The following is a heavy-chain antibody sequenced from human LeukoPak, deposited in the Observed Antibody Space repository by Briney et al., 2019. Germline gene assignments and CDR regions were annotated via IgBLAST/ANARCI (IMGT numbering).Heavy chain of an antibody. J-gene: IGHJ3*02. CDR2: INPNSGGT. CDR3: ARANPDNYYDSSGYYFWAAFDI. V-gene: IGHV1-2*02. D-gene: IGHD3-22*01. Sequence: ASVKVSCKASGYTFTGYYMHWVRQAPGQGLEWMGWINPNSGGTNYAQKFQGRVTMTRNTSISTAYMELSSLRSEDTAVYYCARANPDNYYDSSGYYFWAAFDIWGQGTMVTVSS. CDR1: GYTFTGYY.